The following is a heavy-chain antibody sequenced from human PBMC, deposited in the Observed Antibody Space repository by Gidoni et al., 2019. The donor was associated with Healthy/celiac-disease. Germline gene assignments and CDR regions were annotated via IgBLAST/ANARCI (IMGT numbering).Heavy chain of an antibody. V-gene: IGHV3-23*01. Sequence: EVQLFVSGGCLVHPEGSLRIHCAASGFTFISYSMSWVRQAPGKGLECVSAISGSGGSTYYADSVKGRFTISRDNSKNTLYLQMNSLRAEDTAVYYCAKERRGIAVAKRDDAFDIWGQGTMVTVSS. D-gene: IGHD6-19*01. CDR2: ISGSGGST. CDR3: AKERRGIAVAKRDDAFDI. J-gene: IGHJ3*02. CDR1: GFTFISYS.